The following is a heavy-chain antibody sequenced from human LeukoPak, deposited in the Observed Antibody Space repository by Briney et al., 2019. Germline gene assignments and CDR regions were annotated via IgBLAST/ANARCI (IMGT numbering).Heavy chain of an antibody. Sequence: ASVKVSFKASGYTFNIYGISWVRQAPGQGVEWMGWISAYNGNRNYAQNFQDRVTMTTDTSTSTAYMELRSLRSDDTALYYCARNYDRRPFDYWGQGTLVTVSS. V-gene: IGHV1-18*01. CDR2: ISAYNGNR. CDR3: ARNYDRRPFDY. CDR1: GYTFNIYG. J-gene: IGHJ4*02. D-gene: IGHD3-22*01.